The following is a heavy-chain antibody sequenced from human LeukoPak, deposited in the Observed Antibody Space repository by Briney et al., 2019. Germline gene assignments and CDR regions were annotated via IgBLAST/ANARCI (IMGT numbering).Heavy chain of an antibody. J-gene: IGHJ4*02. CDR3: AKAYSSSWYAHFDY. D-gene: IGHD6-13*01. Sequence: GGSLRLSCAASGFSLSDAWMNWVRQAPGRGLEWASAISGSGGSTYYADSVKGRFTISRDNSKNTLYLQMNSLRAEDTAVYYCAKAYSSSWYAHFDYWGQGTLVTVSS. CDR1: GFSLSDAW. V-gene: IGHV3-23*01. CDR2: ISGSGGST.